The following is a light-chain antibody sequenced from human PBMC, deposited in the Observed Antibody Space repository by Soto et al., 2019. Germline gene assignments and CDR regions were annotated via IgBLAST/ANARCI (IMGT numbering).Light chain of an antibody. CDR2: YDS. CDR3: QVWDSSSDHVV. CDR1: NIGSKS. J-gene: IGLJ2*01. Sequence: SYELTQPTSVSVAPGKTARITCGGNNIGSKSVHWYQQKPGQAPVLVIYYDSDRPSGIPERFSGSNSGNTATLTISRVEAGDEADYYCQVWDSSSDHVVFGGGTKLTFL. V-gene: IGLV3-21*04.